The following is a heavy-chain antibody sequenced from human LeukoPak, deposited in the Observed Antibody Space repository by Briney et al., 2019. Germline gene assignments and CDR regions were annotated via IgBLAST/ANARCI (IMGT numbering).Heavy chain of an antibody. Sequence: GGSLRLSCAASGFTFSSYWMHWVRQASGKGLVWVSRINSDGSSTNYADSVKGRFTISRDNAKNTLYLQMNSLRAEDTAVYYCARAQHSGYERYQYYFDYWGQGTLVTVSS. CDR3: ARAQHSGYERYQYYFDY. V-gene: IGHV3-74*01. D-gene: IGHD5-12*01. J-gene: IGHJ4*02. CDR2: INSDGSST. CDR1: GFTFSSYW.